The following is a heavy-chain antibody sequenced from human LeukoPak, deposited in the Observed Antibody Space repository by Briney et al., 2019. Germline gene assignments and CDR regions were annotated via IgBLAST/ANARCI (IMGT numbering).Heavy chain of an antibody. CDR2: SSSNGDNT. CDR1: GFTFSSYV. CDR3: VKDVSGSWAFDY. Sequence: GGSLRLSCSASGFTFSSYVMHSVRQAPGKGLEYVSLSSSNGDNTFYADSVKGRFTISRDNSKNTLYLQMSSLRAEDTAVYYCVKDVSGSWAFDYWGQGTLVTVSS. J-gene: IGHJ4*02. D-gene: IGHD6-13*01. V-gene: IGHV3-64D*06.